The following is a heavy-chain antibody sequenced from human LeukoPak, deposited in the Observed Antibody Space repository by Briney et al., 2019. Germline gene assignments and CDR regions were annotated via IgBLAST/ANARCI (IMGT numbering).Heavy chain of an antibody. CDR2: IIPILGIA. J-gene: IGHJ4*02. V-gene: IGHV1-69*04. CDR1: GGTFSSYA. Sequence: SVKVSCKASGGTFSSYAISWVRQAPGQGLEWMGRIIPILGIANYAQKFQGRVTITADKSTSTAYMELSSLRSEDTAVYYCARDRRAYYYDSSGYRDKYYFDYWGQGTLVTVSS. CDR3: ARDRRAYYYDSSGYRDKYYFDY. D-gene: IGHD3-22*01.